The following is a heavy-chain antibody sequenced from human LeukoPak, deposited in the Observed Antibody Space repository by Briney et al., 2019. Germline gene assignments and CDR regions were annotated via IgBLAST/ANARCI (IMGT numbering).Heavy chain of an antibody. Sequence: GASVKVSCKASGYSFTGYYLHWVRQAPGQGLEWMGWINPNSGGTNYAQKFQGRVTMTRDTSISTAYMELSRLRSDDTAVYYCARAKQWLVYYFDYWGQGTLVTVSS. CDR2: INPNSGGT. D-gene: IGHD6-19*01. CDR3: ARAKQWLVYYFDY. V-gene: IGHV1-2*02. CDR1: GYSFTGYY. J-gene: IGHJ4*02.